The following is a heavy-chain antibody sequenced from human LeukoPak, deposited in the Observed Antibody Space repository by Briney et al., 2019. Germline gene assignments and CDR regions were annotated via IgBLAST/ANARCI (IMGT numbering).Heavy chain of an antibody. CDR3: ARAMISGSDY. Sequence: PGGSLRLSCAASGFTFSDYYMSWIRQAPGKGLEWVSYISSSDTYTNYADSVKGRFTISRDNAKNSLYLQMNSLRAEDTAVYYCARAMISGSDYWGQGTLVTVSS. D-gene: IGHD3-22*01. CDR1: GFTFSDYY. J-gene: IGHJ4*02. CDR2: ISSSDTYT. V-gene: IGHV3-11*06.